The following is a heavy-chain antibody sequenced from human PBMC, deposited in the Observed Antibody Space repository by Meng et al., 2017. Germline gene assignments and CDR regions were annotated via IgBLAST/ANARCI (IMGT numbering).Heavy chain of an antibody. CDR1: GDSVTVGSHY. J-gene: IGHJ4*02. CDR3: ARTRGDYYFDY. Sequence: QGQLQDSGPGLVRPSETLSLTCTVSGDSVTVGSHYWSWIRQPPGKGLEWIGYIDYGGSTSYNPSLRSRVTISVDTSNNQFSLKLSSVTAADTAVFYCARTRGDYYFDYWGQGTLVTVSS. V-gene: IGHV4-61*01. D-gene: IGHD3-16*01. CDR2: IDYGGST.